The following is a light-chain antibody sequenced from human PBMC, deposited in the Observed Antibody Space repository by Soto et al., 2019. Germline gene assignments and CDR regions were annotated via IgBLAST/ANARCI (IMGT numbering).Light chain of an antibody. Sequence: DIVMTQSPLTLPVTPGESASICCRSSQSLLGSNGYNYLDWYVQKPGQSPQLLISLASNRASGVPDRFSGSGSGTDFTLKISRVEAEDVGVYHCMQALQGPPTFGQGTKVEIK. CDR2: LAS. CDR3: MQALQGPPT. J-gene: IGKJ1*01. CDR1: QSLLGSNGYNY. V-gene: IGKV2-28*01.